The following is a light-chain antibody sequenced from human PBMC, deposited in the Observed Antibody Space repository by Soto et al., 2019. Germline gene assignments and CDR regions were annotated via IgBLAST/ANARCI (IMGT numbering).Light chain of an antibody. J-gene: IGLJ1*01. CDR3: QSYDSSNPLCV. V-gene: IGLV6-57*03. CDR1: SGSIASNY. Sequence: NFMLTQPHSVSESPGKTVTISCTRSSGSIASNYVQWYQQRPGSAPTTVIYEDNQRPSGVPDRFSGSIDSSSNSASLTISGLKTEDEADYYCQSYDSSNPLCVFGTGTKLTVL. CDR2: EDN.